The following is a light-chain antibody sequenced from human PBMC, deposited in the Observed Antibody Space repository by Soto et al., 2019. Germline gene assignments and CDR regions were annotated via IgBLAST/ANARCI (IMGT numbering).Light chain of an antibody. V-gene: IGKV3-20*01. CDR1: QSVSSSF. CDR3: QQHGRSPDLFT. CDR2: GAS. Sequence: ENVSTQSPGTLSLSPGDRATLSCRASQSVSSSFLAWYQQKPGQAPRLLIYGASNRASGIPDRFSGSGSGTDFTLTITRLEPGDFAVYYCQQHGRSPDLFTFGPGTKVEIK. J-gene: IGKJ3*01.